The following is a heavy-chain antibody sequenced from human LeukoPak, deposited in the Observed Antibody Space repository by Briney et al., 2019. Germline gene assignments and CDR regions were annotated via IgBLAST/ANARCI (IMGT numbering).Heavy chain of an antibody. CDR3: ARGGRPVTRKFDY. D-gene: IGHD4-17*01. Sequence: PSETLSLTCTVSGGSISSSSYYWGWIRQPPGKGLEWIGSIYYSGSTYYNPSLKSRVTISVDTSKNQFSLKLSSVTAADTAVYYCARGGRPVTRKFDYWGQGTLVTVSS. V-gene: IGHV4-39*01. CDR2: IYYSGST. CDR1: GGSISSSSYY. J-gene: IGHJ4*02.